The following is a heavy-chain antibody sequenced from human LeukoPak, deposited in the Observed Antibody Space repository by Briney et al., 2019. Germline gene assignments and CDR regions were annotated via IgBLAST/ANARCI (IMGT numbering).Heavy chain of an antibody. Sequence: GGSLRLSCAASGFTFSSYSMNWVRQAPGKGLEWVSSISSSSSYIYYADSVKGRFTISRDNAKNSLYLQMNSLRAEDTAVYYCARARTYDFWSGYPEYFQHWGQGTLVTVSS. CDR2: ISSSSSYI. J-gene: IGHJ1*01. V-gene: IGHV3-21*01. CDR3: ARARTYDFWSGYPEYFQH. CDR1: GFTFSSYS. D-gene: IGHD3-3*01.